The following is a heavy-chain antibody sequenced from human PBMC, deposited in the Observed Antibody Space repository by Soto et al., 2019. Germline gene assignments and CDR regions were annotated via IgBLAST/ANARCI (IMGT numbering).Heavy chain of an antibody. CDR3: SKVTDSSGWYPYYYGIDV. D-gene: IGHD6-19*01. CDR1: GFTFNIYG. Sequence: QVQLVESGGGVVQPGKSLRLSCAASGFTFNIYGMQWVRQAPGKGLEWVEVISYDGSKENYGDSVKGRFTISRDNSKNTLYRQMHSLRSEDTAVYYCSKVTDSSGWYPYYYGIDVWGQGTTVTISS. J-gene: IGHJ6*02. V-gene: IGHV3-30*18. CDR2: ISYDGSKE.